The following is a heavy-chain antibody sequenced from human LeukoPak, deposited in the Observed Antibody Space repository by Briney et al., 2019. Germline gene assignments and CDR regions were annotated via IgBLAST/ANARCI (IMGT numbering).Heavy chain of an antibody. Sequence: GGSLGLSCAASGFTFSNYWMHWVRQVPGKGLVWVSRINSDGSSTSYADSVKGRFTISRDNAKNTLYLQMNSLKAEDTAVYYCARRGAAAGTGDYWGQGTLVTVSS. CDR1: GFTFSNYW. J-gene: IGHJ4*02. D-gene: IGHD6-13*01. V-gene: IGHV3-74*01. CDR3: ARRGAAAGTGDY. CDR2: INSDGSST.